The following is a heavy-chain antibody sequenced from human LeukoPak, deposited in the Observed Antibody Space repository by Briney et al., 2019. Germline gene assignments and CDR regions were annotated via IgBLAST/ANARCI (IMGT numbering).Heavy chain of an antibody. CDR1: RHSIRGYSYY. V-gene: IGHV4-39*07. J-gene: IGHJ5*02. CDR3: ARQAYGYGFRFDP. CDR2: IDYSGSA. Sequence: PSETLSLTCAVSRHSIRGYSYYWAWIRQPPGKGLEWVGSIDYSGSAVYNPSLNRQLPITLDNSKNQVSQQVQSLPAADISVYYCARQAYGYGFRFDPWGQGTLVIVSS. D-gene: IGHD5-18*01.